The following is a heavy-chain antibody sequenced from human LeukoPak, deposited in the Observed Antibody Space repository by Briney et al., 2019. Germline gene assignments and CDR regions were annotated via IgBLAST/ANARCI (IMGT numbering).Heavy chain of an antibody. J-gene: IGHJ3*02. CDR3: AREGFTMAARWVGNAFDI. CDR2: IWYDGSNK. V-gene: IGHV3-33*01. D-gene: IGHD6-6*01. Sequence: QTGGSLRLPCAASGFTFSSYGMHWVRQAPGKGLEWVAVIWYDGSNKYYADSVKGRFTISRDNSKNTLYLQMNSLRAEDTAVYYCAREGFTMAARWVGNAFDIWGQGTMVTVSS. CDR1: GFTFSSYG.